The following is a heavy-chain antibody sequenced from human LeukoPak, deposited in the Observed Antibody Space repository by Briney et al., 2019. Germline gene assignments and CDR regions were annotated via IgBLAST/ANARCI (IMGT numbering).Heavy chain of an antibody. CDR2: ISGSGDGT. CDR1: GFRLGDFA. V-gene: IGHV3-23*01. Sequence: GGSLRLSCVASGFRLGDFAMSWVRLAPGKGLEWVSSISGSGDGTYYADSVKGRFTISRDNSRNTMYLQTNSLRAEDTALYYCAKQEGWELGDYYFDYWGQGTLVTVSS. J-gene: IGHJ4*02. D-gene: IGHD3-16*01. CDR3: AKQEGWELGDYYFDY.